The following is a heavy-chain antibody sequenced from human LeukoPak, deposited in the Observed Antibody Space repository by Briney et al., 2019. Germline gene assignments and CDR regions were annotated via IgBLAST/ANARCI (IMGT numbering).Heavy chain of an antibody. J-gene: IGHJ4*02. V-gene: IGHV3-48*01. CDR3: ARDPITIFGVVIPYFDY. CDR1: GFTFSSYS. CDR2: ISSSSSTI. Sequence: PGGSLRLSCAASGFTFSSYSMNWVRQAPGKGLEWVSYISSSSSTIYYADSVKGRFTISRDNAKNSLYLQMNSLGAEDTAVYYCARDPITIFGVVIPYFDYWGQGTLVTVSS. D-gene: IGHD3-3*01.